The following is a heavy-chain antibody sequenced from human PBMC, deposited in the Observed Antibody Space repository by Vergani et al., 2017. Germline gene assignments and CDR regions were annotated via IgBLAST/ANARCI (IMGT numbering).Heavy chain of an antibody. CDR2: IYDSGDT. Sequence: QVQLQESGPGLVKPSETLSLTCSVSGDSMNTYYWTWIRQPPGKGLEWIGYIYDSGDTKYNPSLKSRVTMSLDTSKNQVSLNLYSVTAADTAVYYCARGALWWLRQIDSWGQGTLVTVSS. D-gene: IGHD2-21*01. J-gene: IGHJ4*02. V-gene: IGHV4-59*01. CDR3: ARGALWWLRQIDS. CDR1: GDSMNTYY.